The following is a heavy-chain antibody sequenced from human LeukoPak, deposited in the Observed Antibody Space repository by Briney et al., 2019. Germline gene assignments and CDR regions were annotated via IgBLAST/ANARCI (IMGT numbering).Heavy chain of an antibody. D-gene: IGHD5-24*01. Sequence: SETLSLTCTVSGGSISNYYWSWIRQPPGKGLEWIEYIHYSGRTKYDPSLESRVTISVDTSKNQFSLKVSSVTAPDTAIYYCARHQDGYGDYFDFWGQGILVTVSS. J-gene: IGHJ4*02. CDR2: IHYSGRT. CDR3: ARHQDGYGDYFDF. CDR1: GGSISNYY. V-gene: IGHV4-59*08.